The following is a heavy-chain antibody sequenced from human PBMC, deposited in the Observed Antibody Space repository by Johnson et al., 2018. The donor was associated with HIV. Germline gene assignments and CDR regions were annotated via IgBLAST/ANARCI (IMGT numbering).Heavy chain of an antibody. V-gene: IGHV3-30*02. CDR1: ATTFRRYG. CDR2: IQYDGSHK. J-gene: IGHJ3*01. D-gene: IGHD6-19*01. CDR3: ARDWGLYSSGWYVDAFDV. Sequence: QVKLVESGGGLLQPEGSLRLSCAASATTFRRYGRDWVRQDPGKGLAWVAFIQYDGSHKYYADSGKGRFTISRDNSKDTLYLQMNSLSAEDTAVYYCARDWGLYSSGWYVDAFDVWGQGTMVTFSS.